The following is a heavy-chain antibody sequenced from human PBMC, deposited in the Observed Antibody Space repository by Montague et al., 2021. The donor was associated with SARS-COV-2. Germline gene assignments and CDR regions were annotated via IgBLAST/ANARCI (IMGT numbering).Heavy chain of an antibody. CDR3: ARDLAPYYGSGSYYNPIDAFDI. D-gene: IGHD3-10*01. Sequence: TLSLTCTVFGGSISSGSYYWSWIRQPAGKGLEWIGRIYTSGSTNYNPSLKSRVTISVDTSKNQFSLKLSSVTAADTAVYYCARDLAPYYGSGSYYNPIDAFDIWGQGTMVTVSS. V-gene: IGHV4-61*02. CDR2: IYTSGST. CDR1: GGSISSGSYY. J-gene: IGHJ3*02.